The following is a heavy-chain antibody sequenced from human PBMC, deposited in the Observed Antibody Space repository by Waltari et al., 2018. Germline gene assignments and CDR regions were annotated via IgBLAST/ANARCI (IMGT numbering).Heavy chain of an antibody. CDR1: DFTFSDYS. V-gene: IGHV3-30*09. CDR2: ISSDGDSE. Sequence: QVQLLESGGGVVQPGGSLRLCCVASDFTFSDYSIHWVRQAPGQGLEWVSVISSDGDSERYEDSVKGRFAISRDNPGNTVYLQMNDLRAEDTGVYYCARDKEDRVDYWGQGILVSVSS. D-gene: IGHD3-22*01. CDR3: ARDKEDRVDY. J-gene: IGHJ4*02.